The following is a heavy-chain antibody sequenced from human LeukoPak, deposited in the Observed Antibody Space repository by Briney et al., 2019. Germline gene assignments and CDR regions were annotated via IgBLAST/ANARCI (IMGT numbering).Heavy chain of an antibody. Sequence: GGSLRLSCAASGFTFSDYILDWVRQAPGKGLEWVGRIRRGANSYTTEYAASVKGRFTISRDDSKNSLYLHMNSLKTEDTAVYHCSRDGGEGGNSAFDIWGQGAMVTVSS. D-gene: IGHD3-16*01. CDR1: GFTFSDYI. V-gene: IGHV3-72*01. CDR2: IRRGANSYTT. CDR3: SRDGGEGGNSAFDI. J-gene: IGHJ3*02.